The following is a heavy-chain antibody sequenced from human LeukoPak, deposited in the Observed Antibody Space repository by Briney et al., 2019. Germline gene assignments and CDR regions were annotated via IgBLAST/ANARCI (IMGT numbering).Heavy chain of an antibody. D-gene: IGHD2-2*01. CDR1: GFTFSSYW. CDR3: ARDPSAVRANTYA. Sequence: PGGSLRLSCAASGFTFSSYWMHWVRQVPGKGLVWVSRINSDGSSTYYADSVKGRFTISRDHSKNTLYLQMNSLRAEDTAVYYCARDPSAVRANTYAWGQGTLVTVSS. CDR2: INSDGSST. V-gene: IGHV3-74*01. J-gene: IGHJ5*02.